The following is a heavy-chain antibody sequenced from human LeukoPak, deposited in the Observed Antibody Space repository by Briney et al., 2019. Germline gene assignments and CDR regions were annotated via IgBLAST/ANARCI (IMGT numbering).Heavy chain of an antibody. V-gene: IGHV4-59*08. J-gene: IGHJ4*02. Sequence: LSETLSLTCTVSGGSTSSYYWSWIRQPPGKGLEWIGYIYYSGSTNYNPSLKSRLTISIDTSKNQFSLKLSSVTAADTAVYYCARHSGAGTGFVYWGQGTLVTVSS. CDR2: IYYSGST. D-gene: IGHD6-19*01. CDR1: GGSTSSYY. CDR3: ARHSGAGTGFVY.